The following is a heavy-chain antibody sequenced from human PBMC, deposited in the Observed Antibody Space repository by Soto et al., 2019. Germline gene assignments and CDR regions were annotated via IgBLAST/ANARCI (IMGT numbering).Heavy chain of an antibody. CDR1: GGSFSGYY. D-gene: IGHD3-3*01. Sequence: PSETLSLTCAVYGGSFSGYYWRWIRQPPGKGLEWIGEINHSGSTNYNPSLKSRVTISVDTSKNQFSLKLSSVTAADTAVYYCARRGSGSIRLPNWFDPWGQGTLVTVSS. V-gene: IGHV4-34*01. CDR2: INHSGST. J-gene: IGHJ5*02. CDR3: ARRGSGSIRLPNWFDP.